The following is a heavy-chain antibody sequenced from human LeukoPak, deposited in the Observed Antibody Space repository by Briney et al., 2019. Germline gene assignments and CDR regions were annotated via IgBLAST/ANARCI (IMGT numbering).Heavy chain of an antibody. J-gene: IGHJ4*02. V-gene: IGHV4-59*13. D-gene: IGHD6-19*01. CDR2: IYYSGST. CDR1: DGSISSYY. Sequence: SETLSLTCTVSDGSISSYYWSWIRQPPGKGLEWIGYIYYSGSTNYNPSLKSRVTISVDTSKNQFSLKLSSVTAADTAVYYCARLGEQWLASFDYWGQGTLVTVSS. CDR3: ARLGEQWLASFDY.